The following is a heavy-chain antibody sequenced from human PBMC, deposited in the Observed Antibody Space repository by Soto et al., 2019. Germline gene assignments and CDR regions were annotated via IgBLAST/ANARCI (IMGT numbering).Heavy chain of an antibody. V-gene: IGHV3-30*18. CDR1: GFIFSSFG. CDR2: ISNDGSMK. Sequence: QVQLVESGGGVVQPGRSLRLSCAASGFIFSSFGMHWVRQAPGKGLEWVAVISNDGSMKYYADSVKGRFTISRDNSKNTMYLQMNSLRAEDAAVYYCAKDWLDVRGGYSYVPGYWGQGTLVTVSS. D-gene: IGHD5-18*01. CDR3: AKDWLDVRGGYSYVPGY. J-gene: IGHJ4*02.